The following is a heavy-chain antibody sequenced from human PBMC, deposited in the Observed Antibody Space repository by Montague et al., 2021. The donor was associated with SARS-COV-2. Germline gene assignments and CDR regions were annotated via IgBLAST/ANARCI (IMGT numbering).Heavy chain of an antibody. V-gene: IGHV3-7*01. CDR2: INQDETAK. Sequence: SLRLSCAASGFTSGDYQMTWVRQAPGKGLQWVANINQDETAKTYVDSVKGRFTISRDNAKNSLILQMNSLKDEDTAVYYCVRSPRGSGTGWLDYWGQGTLVTGSS. CDR1: GFTSGDYQ. D-gene: IGHD3/OR15-3a*01. CDR3: VRSPRGSGTGWLDY. J-gene: IGHJ4*02.